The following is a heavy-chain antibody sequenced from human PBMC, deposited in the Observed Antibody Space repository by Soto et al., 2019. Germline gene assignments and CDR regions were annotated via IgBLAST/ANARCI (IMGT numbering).Heavy chain of an antibody. V-gene: IGHV1-18*01. CDR2: ISAYNGNT. CDR1: GYTFTSYG. D-gene: IGHD3-9*01. CDR3: ARDLGAGGDFDWLLYSYFDY. J-gene: IGHJ4*02. Sequence: ASVKVSCKASGYTFTSYGISWVRQAPGQGLEWMGWISAYNGNTNYAQKLQGRVTMTTDTSTSTAYMELRSLRSDDTAVYYCARDLGAGGDFDWLLYSYFDYWGQGTLVTVSS.